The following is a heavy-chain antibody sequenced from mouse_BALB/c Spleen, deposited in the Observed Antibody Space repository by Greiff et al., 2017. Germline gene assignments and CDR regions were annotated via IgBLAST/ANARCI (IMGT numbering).Heavy chain of an antibody. V-gene: IGHV7-1*02. D-gene: IGHD3-1*01. CDR2: SRNKANDDTT. CDR3: ARDANSDGDFDV. Sequence: EVMLVESGGGLVQPGGSLSLSCATSGFTFSDFDMEWVRQPPGKGLEWIAASRNKANDDTTEYSASVKGRFIVSRDTSQSILYLQMNALKAEDTAIYYCARDANSDGDFDVWGAGTTVTVSS. CDR1: GFTFSDFD. J-gene: IGHJ1*01.